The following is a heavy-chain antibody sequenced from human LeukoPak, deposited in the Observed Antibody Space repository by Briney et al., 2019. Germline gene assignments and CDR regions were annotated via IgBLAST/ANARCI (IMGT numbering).Heavy chain of an antibody. V-gene: IGHV3-9*01. CDR3: AKGNWGSPFDS. J-gene: IGHJ4*02. CDR1: GFTFGAYS. Sequence: GRSLRLSCAASGFTFGAYSMPWVRQVPGKDLEWVSGISWNSGTIDYVDSVRGRFTISRDNAKSSLYLQMNSLRADDTALYYCAKGNWGSPFDSWGQGTLVAVSS. D-gene: IGHD7-27*01. CDR2: ISWNSGTI.